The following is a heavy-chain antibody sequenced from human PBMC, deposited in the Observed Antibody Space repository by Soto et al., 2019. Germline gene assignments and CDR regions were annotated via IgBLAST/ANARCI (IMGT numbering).Heavy chain of an antibody. D-gene: IGHD3-22*01. Sequence: GGSLRLSCAASGFTFSSYAMSWARLAPGKGLEWFSAISGRGVSTYYADSLKGRLTISLDTSKNTLYLQMNSLRAEDTAVYYCAKGGDVSSGYQPEPLYYEHYGMDVWGQGATVTLAS. CDR2: ISGRGVST. V-gene: IGHV3-23*01. J-gene: IGHJ6*02. CDR3: AKGGDVSSGYQPEPLYYEHYGMDV. CDR1: GFTFSSYA.